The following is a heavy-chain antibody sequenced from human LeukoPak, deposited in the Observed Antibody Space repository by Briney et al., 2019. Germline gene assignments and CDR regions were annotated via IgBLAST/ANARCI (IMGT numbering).Heavy chain of an antibody. V-gene: IGHV3-30*02. CDR1: GFTFSNYG. Sequence: PGGSLRLSCAASGFTFSNYGMHWVRQAPGKGPEWVTFIRYDGRNKYYADSVKGRFTISRDNAKNSLYLQMNSLRAEDTAVYYCARDEVDTAIILSHGRQRNEYYYYYMDVWGKGTTVTVSS. CDR2: IRYDGRNK. J-gene: IGHJ6*03. CDR3: ARDEVDTAIILSHGRQRNEYYYYYMDV. D-gene: IGHD5-18*01.